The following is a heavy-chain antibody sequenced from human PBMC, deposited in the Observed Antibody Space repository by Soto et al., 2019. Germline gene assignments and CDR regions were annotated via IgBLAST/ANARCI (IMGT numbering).Heavy chain of an antibody. J-gene: IGHJ4*02. V-gene: IGHV3-48*01. Sequence: EVQLVESGGGLVQPGGSLRLSCAASGFTFSSYSMNWVRQAPGKGLEWVSYISSSSSTIYYADSVKGRFTISRDNAKNSLYLQMNSLRAEDTAVCYCARDPGYDFWSGYCFDYWGQGTLVTVSS. CDR2: ISSSSSTI. CDR1: GFTFSSYS. D-gene: IGHD3-3*01. CDR3: ARDPGYDFWSGYCFDY.